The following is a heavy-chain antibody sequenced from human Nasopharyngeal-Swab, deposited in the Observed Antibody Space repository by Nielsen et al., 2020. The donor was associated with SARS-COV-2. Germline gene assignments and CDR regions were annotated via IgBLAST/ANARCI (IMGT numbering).Heavy chain of an antibody. D-gene: IGHD1-1*01. CDR3: AREFGTRDAFDI. V-gene: IGHV4-59*01. CDR2: IYYSGST. CDR1: GGSISSYY. J-gene: IGHJ3*02. Sequence: SETLSLTCTVSGGSISSYYRSWIRQPPGKGLEWIGYIYYSGSTNYNPSLKSRVTISVDTSKNQFSLKLSSVTAADTAVYYCAREFGTRDAFDIWGQGTMVTVSS.